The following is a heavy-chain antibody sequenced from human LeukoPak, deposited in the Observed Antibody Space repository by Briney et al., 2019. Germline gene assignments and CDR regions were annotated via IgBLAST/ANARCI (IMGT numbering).Heavy chain of an antibody. Sequence: TGGSLRLSCAASGFTFSSYAMSWVRQAPGKGLEWVSAISGSGGSTYYADSVKGRFTISRDNSKNTLYLQMNSLRAEDTAVYYCARGIYDSSGYYTIDYWGQGTLVTVSS. CDR1: GFTFSSYA. J-gene: IGHJ4*02. CDR3: ARGIYDSSGYYTIDY. D-gene: IGHD3-22*01. CDR2: ISGSGGST. V-gene: IGHV3-23*01.